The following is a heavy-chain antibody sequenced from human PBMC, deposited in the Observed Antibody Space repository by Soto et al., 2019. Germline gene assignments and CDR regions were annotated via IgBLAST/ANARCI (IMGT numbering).Heavy chain of an antibody. V-gene: IGHV3-23*01. Sequence: GGSLRLSCATSGFTFNTYPMTWVRQAPGKGLEWVSSISSTAGRTSSYADSVKGRFAISRDFSDNTVYLQMNNLRVDDPAVYFCAKGVLSFHYGMEVWGKGTTVTVSS. CDR2: ISSTAGRTS. J-gene: IGHJ6*04. CDR1: GFTFNTYP. D-gene: IGHD3-10*01. CDR3: AKGVLSFHYGMEV.